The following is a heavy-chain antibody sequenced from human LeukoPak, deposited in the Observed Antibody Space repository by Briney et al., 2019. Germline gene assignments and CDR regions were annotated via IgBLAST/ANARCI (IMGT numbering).Heavy chain of an antibody. CDR2: INPKRGDT. D-gene: IGHD3-22*01. Sequence: ASVKVSCKASGYNFTGYYLHWVRLAPGQGLEWMGWINPKRGDTDYAQKFQGRVTMTRDTSISTAYMELTRLTSDDTAIYYCARAKDEYYYDSSGFNYWGQGTLVTVSS. CDR3: ARAKDEYYYDSSGFNY. J-gene: IGHJ4*02. V-gene: IGHV1-2*02. CDR1: GYNFTGYY.